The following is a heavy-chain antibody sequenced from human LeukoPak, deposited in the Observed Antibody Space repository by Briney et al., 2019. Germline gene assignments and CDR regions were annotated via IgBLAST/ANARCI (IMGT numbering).Heavy chain of an antibody. V-gene: IGHV1-3*03. J-gene: IGHJ5*02. CDR1: GYTFTSYA. CDR2: INAGNGNT. CDR3: ARSGYSGGWYSGNWFDP. D-gene: IGHD6-19*01. Sequence: ASVKVSCKASGYTFTSYAMHWVRQAPGQRLEWMGWINAGNGNTKYSQEFQGRVTITRDTSASTAYMELSSLRSEDMAVYYCARSGYSGGWYSGNWFDPWGQGTLVTVSS.